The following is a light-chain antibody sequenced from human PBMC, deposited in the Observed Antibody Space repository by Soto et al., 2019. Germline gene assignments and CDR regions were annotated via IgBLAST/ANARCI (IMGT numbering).Light chain of an antibody. CDR2: EVS. CDR3: SSYAGSNNPVI. J-gene: IGLJ2*01. V-gene: IGLV2-8*01. CDR1: SSDVGGYNY. Sequence: QSVLTQPPSASGSPGQSVTISCTGTSSDVGGYNYVSWYQQHPGKAPKFLIFEVSRRPSGVPDRFSGSKSGNTASLTVSGLQADDEPDYYCSSYAGSNNPVIFGGGTKVTVL.